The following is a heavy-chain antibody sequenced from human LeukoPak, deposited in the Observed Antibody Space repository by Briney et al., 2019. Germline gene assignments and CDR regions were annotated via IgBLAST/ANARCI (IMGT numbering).Heavy chain of an antibody. Sequence: ASVKVSCKASGGTFSSYAMNWVRQAPGQGLEWMGWINTNTGNPTYAQGFTGRFVFSLDTSVSTAYLQISSLKAEDTAVYYCARVTAADGFRFDPWGQGTLVTVSS. CDR2: INTNTGNP. V-gene: IGHV7-4-1*02. CDR3: ARVTAADGFRFDP. J-gene: IGHJ5*02. D-gene: IGHD6-13*01. CDR1: GGTFSSYA.